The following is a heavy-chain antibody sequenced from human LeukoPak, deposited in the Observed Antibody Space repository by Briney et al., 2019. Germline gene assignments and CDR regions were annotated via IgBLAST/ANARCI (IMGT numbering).Heavy chain of an antibody. D-gene: IGHD2-15*01. CDR3: ARFRPGSSCLDY. J-gene: IGHJ4*02. Sequence: PGGSLRLSCAASGFTFTSYSMNWVRQAPGKGLEWVSYISASSSTIHYADSVKGRFTISRDNAKNSLYLQMNSLRDEDTALYYCARFRPGSSCLDYCGQGTLVTVSS. CDR1: GFTFTSYS. CDR2: ISASSSTI. V-gene: IGHV3-48*02.